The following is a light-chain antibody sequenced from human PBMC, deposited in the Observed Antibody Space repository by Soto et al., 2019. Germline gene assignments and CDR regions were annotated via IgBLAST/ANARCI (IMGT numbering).Light chain of an antibody. J-gene: IGKJ5*01. Sequence: EIVLTQSPATLSSFPCDRVTLYCRAIQTVIRNYLAWHQQKPGQTPRLLVYGASTRATGIPARFSGSGSGTEFTLSISSLQSEDSAVYYCQQYNNWPPITFGQGTRLEIK. V-gene: IGKV3D-15*01. CDR2: GAS. CDR1: QTVIRN. CDR3: QQYNNWPPIT.